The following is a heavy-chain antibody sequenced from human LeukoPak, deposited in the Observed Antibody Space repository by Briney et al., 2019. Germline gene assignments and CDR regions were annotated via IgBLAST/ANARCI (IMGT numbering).Heavy chain of an antibody. CDR2: IWYDGSNK. D-gene: IGHD3-10*01. CDR1: GFTFSSYG. CDR3: ARGGRGGDGYYFDY. Sequence: GGSLRLSCAASGFTFSSYGMHWVRQAPGKGLEWVAVIWYDGSNKYYADSVKGRFTISRDNSKNTLYLQMNSLRAEDTAVYYCARGGRGGDGYYFDYWGQGTLVTVSS. V-gene: IGHV3-33*01. J-gene: IGHJ4*02.